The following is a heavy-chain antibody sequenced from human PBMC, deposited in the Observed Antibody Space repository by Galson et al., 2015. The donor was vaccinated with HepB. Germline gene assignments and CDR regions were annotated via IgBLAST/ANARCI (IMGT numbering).Heavy chain of an antibody. CDR2: INAGNGNT. CDR3: ARVRAPVLLWFGVPFGDY. CDR1: GYTFTSYA. J-gene: IGHJ4*02. Sequence: QSGAEVKKPGASVKVSCKASGYTFTSYAMHWVRQAPGQRLEWMGWINAGNGNTKYSQKFQGRVTITRDTSASTAYMELSSLRSEDTAVYYCARVRAPVLLWFGVPFGDYWGQGTLVTVSS. D-gene: IGHD3-10*01. V-gene: IGHV1-3*01.